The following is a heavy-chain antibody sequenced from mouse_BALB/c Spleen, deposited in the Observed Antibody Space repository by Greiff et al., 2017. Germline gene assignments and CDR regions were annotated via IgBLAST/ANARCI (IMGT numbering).Heavy chain of an antibody. CDR3: ARDPSAKGWMDY. CDR2: ISYSGST. Sequence: EVQLVESGPGLVKPSQSLSLTCTVTGYSITSDYAWNWIRQFPGNKLEWMGYISYSGSTSYNPSLKSRISITRDTSKNQFFLQLNSVTTEDTATYYCARDPSAKGWMDYWGQGTSVTVSS. J-gene: IGHJ4*01. V-gene: IGHV3-2*02. D-gene: IGHD3-3*01. CDR1: GYSITSDYA.